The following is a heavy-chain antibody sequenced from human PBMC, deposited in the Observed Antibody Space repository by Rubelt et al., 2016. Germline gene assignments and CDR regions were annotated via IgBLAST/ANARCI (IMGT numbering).Heavy chain of an antibody. Sequence: QVQLVQSGSELTKPGASVKVSCKTSGYRFSTYAMNWVRQVPGKGLEWMGWIHTDTGKPTYVPGFTGRFVFSLDTSVTTAYLQIRSLKVDDTAGYYWARPGDSGSWYSPYYALDVWGQGTTVTVSS. D-gene: IGHD2-15*01. CDR2: IHTDTGKP. J-gene: IGHJ6*02. CDR1: GYRFSTYA. V-gene: IGHV7-4-1*01. CDR3: ARPGDSGSWYSPYYALDV.